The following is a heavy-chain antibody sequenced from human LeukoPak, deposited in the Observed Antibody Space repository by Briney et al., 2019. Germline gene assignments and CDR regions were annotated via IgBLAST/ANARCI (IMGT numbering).Heavy chain of an antibody. CDR2: ISNSSSYI. V-gene: IGHV3-21*01. J-gene: IGHJ4*02. CDR1: GFTFSSYN. Sequence: GGSLRLSCAASGFTFSSYNMNWVHQAPGKGLEWVSSISNSSSYIYYADSVKGRFTISRDNAKNSLYLQMNSLRAEDTAIYYCARDFFDYWGQGTLVTVSS. CDR3: ARDFFDY.